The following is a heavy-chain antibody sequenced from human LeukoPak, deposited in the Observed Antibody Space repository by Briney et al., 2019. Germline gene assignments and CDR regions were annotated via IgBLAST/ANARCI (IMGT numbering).Heavy chain of an antibody. J-gene: IGHJ5*02. CDR3: ARDPRGYCSGGSCYPTWFDP. CDR2: INWNGGST. Sequence: GGSLRLSCAASGFTFDDYGMSWVRQAPGKGLEWVSGINWNGGSTGYAGSVKGRFTISRDNSKNTLYLQMNSLRAEYTAVYYCARDPRGYCSGGSCYPTWFDPWGQGTLVTVSS. V-gene: IGHV3-20*04. CDR1: GFTFDDYG. D-gene: IGHD2-15*01.